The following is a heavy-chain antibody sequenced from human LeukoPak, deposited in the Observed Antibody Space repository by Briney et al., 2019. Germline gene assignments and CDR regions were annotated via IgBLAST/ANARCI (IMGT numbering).Heavy chain of an antibody. J-gene: IGHJ4*02. CDR1: GGTLSSYT. CDR3: TRSPRGSSGYYYQIDY. V-gene: IGHV1-69*13. CDR2: IIPMFGTA. Sequence: SVKVSCRASGGTLSSYTISWVRQAPGQGLEWMGGIIPMFGTAHYAQKLQGRATITADESTRTAHLELSGLRSDDAAVYYCTRSPRGSSGYYYQIDYWGQGTLVTVSS. D-gene: IGHD3-22*01.